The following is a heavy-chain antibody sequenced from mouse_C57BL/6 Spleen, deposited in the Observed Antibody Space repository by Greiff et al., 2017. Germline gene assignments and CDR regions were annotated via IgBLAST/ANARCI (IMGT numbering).Heavy chain of an antibody. CDR1: GFTFSDYG. CDR3: ARSSVGAYYYAMDD. D-gene: IGHD1-1*01. Sequence: EVHLVESGGGLVKPGGSLKLSCAASGFTFSDYGMHWVRQAPEKGLEWVAYISSGSSTIYYADTVKGRFTISRDNAKNTLFLQMTSLRSEDTAMYYCARSSVGAYYYAMDDWGQGTSVTVSS. CDR2: ISSGSSTI. V-gene: IGHV5-17*01. J-gene: IGHJ4*01.